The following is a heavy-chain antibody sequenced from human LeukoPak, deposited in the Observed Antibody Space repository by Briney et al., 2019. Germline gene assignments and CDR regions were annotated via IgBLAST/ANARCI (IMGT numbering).Heavy chain of an antibody. D-gene: IGHD1-26*01. V-gene: IGHV3-30-3*01. CDR2: ISYDGSNK. Sequence: GGSLRLSCAASGFTFSSYAMHWVRQAPGKGLEWVAVISYDGSNKYYADSVKGRFTISRDNSKNTLYLQMNSLRAEDTAVYYCARDFRALVGVTAGGDYWGQGTLVTVSS. CDR3: ARDFRALVGVTAGGDY. CDR1: GFTFSSYA. J-gene: IGHJ4*02.